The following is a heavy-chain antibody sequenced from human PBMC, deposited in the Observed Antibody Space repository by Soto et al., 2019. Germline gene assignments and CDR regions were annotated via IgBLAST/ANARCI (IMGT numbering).Heavy chain of an antibody. Sequence: GASVKVSCKASGYSFTGYGINWVRQAPGQGLEWLGRITTYNGDTNYAQNFQGRLTMTTDTSTGTTYMELRSLRSDDTAVYYCARGRGYSLIPVVDDAVDVWGQGTLVTVS. CDR2: ITTYNGDT. CDR1: GYSFTGYG. CDR3: ARGRGYSLIPVVDDAVDV. V-gene: IGHV1-18*04. D-gene: IGHD5-12*01. J-gene: IGHJ3*01.